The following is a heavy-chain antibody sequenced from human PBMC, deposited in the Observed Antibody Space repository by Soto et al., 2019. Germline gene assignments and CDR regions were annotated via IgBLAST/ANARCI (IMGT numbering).Heavy chain of an antibody. CDR1: GDSVSSNSAA. V-gene: IGHV6-1*01. D-gene: IGHD6-13*01. J-gene: IGHJ4*02. Sequence: PSQTLSLTCAISGDSVSSNSAAWNWIRQSPSRGLEWLGRTYYRSNWYNEYAVSVKSRITFNPDTSKNQLSLHLNSVTPEDTAVYYCAREATTFSSSWGLEYWGQGTLVTVSS. CDR3: AREATTFSSSWGLEY. CDR2: TYYRSNWYN.